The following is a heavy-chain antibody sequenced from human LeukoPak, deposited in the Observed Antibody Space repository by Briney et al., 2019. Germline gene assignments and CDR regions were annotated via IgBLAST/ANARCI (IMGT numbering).Heavy chain of an antibody. CDR1: GYTFTGYY. Sequence: ASVKVSCKASGYTFTGYYMHWVRQAPGQGLEWMGWINPNSGGTNYAQKFQGRVTMTRDTSISTAYMELSRLRSDDTAVYYCAVDFWSGSAGETFDYWGQGTLVTVSS. D-gene: IGHD3-3*01. CDR3: AVDFWSGSAGETFDY. CDR2: INPNSGGT. J-gene: IGHJ4*02. V-gene: IGHV1-2*02.